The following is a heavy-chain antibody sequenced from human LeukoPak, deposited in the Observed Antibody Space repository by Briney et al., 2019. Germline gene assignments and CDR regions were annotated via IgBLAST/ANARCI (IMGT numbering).Heavy chain of an antibody. Sequence: GGSLRLSCEASGFSFTTYAMSWVRQAPGKGLEWVSTISDSGDTTYYADSVKGRFTISRDNSKNTLYLQMNSLRAEDTAIYFCVKGQKHDFWSGHSHVYFDYWGRGALVTVSS. CDR1: GFSFTTYA. J-gene: IGHJ4*02. CDR2: ISDSGDTT. D-gene: IGHD3-3*01. CDR3: VKGQKHDFWSGHSHVYFDY. V-gene: IGHV3-23*01.